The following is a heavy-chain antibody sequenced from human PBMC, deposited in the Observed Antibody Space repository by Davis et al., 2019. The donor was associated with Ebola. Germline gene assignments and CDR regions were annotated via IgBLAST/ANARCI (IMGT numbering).Heavy chain of an antibody. CDR2: IYYSGST. CDR1: GGSISRSY. V-gene: IGHV4-59*01. J-gene: IGHJ4*02. Sequence: SETLSLTCTVSGGSISRSYWSWIRQPPGKGLELIGYIYYSGSTSYNPSLKSRVTMSADASENQVSLKLTSVTAADTATYYCVGGYNFDYWGQGALVIVSS. D-gene: IGHD5-18*01. CDR3: VGGYNFDY.